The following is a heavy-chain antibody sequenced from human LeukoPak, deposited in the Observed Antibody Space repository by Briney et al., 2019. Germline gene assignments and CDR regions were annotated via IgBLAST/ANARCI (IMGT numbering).Heavy chain of an antibody. CDR3: VRDYYGSGSYYLHHFDY. Sequence: GGSLRLSCAASGFSFSDYYMSWIRQAPGKGLEWVSYISTSSTYTNYADSVKGRFTISRDNAKNSLYLQMSSLRAEDTTVYYCVRDYYGSGSYYLHHFDYWGQGILVTVSS. CDR2: ISTSSTYT. V-gene: IGHV3-11*05. J-gene: IGHJ4*02. D-gene: IGHD3-10*01. CDR1: GFSFSDYY.